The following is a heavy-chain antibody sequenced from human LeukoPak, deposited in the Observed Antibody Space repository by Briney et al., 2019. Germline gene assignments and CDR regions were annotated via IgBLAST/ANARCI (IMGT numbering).Heavy chain of an antibody. D-gene: IGHD6-19*01. V-gene: IGHV3-53*01. CDR2: IYSGGST. CDR3: ARVSSSGWYYYYYMDV. J-gene: IGHJ6*03. CDR1: GFTVSSNY. Sequence: GGSLRLSCAASGFTVSSNYMSWVRQAPGKGLEWVSVIYSGGSTYYADSVKGRFTISRDNSKNTLYLQMNSLRAEDTAVYYCARVSSSGWYYYYYMDVWGKGTTVTISS.